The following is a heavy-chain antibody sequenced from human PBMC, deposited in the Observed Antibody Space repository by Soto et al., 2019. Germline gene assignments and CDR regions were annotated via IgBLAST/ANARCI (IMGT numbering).Heavy chain of an antibody. D-gene: IGHD3-22*01. Sequence: QVQLEESGGGLVKPGGSLSLSCAASGFTFSDYYMTWIRQAPGKGLEWVSYVSSDSSNTNYADSVKGRFTISRDNAKNSLYLQMNGLRPEDTAMYYCARGDHDTSGQRKVYGMDVWGHGTTVTVSS. CDR3: ARGDHDTSGQRKVYGMDV. J-gene: IGHJ6*02. CDR2: VSSDSSNT. V-gene: IGHV3-11*05. CDR1: GFTFSDYY.